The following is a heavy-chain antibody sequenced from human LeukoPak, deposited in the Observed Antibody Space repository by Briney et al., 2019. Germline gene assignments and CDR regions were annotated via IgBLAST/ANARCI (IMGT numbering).Heavy chain of an antibody. J-gene: IGHJ4*02. Sequence: PGGSLRLSCAASGFTFSSYSLNWVRQAPGKGLEWVSYISSSSSTIYYADSVKGRFTISRDNARKSVYLQMNSLRAEDTAVYYCARDRSRYLEWLLSPQDYWGQGTLVTVSS. D-gene: IGHD3-3*01. CDR2: ISSSSSTI. CDR1: GFTFSSYS. V-gene: IGHV3-48*01. CDR3: ARDRSRYLEWLLSPQDY.